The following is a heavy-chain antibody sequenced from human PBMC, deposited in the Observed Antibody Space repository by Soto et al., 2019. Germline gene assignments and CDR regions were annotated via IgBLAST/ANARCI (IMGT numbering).Heavy chain of an antibody. J-gene: IGHJ4*02. CDR3: AKAGFSSSWSPTYFDY. CDR2: ISGTGYNT. Sequence: EVQLLESGGGLVQPGGSLRLSCAASGFTFTSYAMNWVRLAPGKGLEWVSAISGTGYNTYYADSVKGRFTISRDNNKNTLYLQMNSLRDEDTAVYYCAKAGFSSSWSPTYFDYWGQGTLVTVSS. D-gene: IGHD6-13*01. CDR1: GFTFTSYA. V-gene: IGHV3-23*01.